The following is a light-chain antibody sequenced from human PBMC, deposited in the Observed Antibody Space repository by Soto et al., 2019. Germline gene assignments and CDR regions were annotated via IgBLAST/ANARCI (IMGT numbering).Light chain of an antibody. CDR1: QSVSSN. V-gene: IGKV3-15*01. CDR2: GAS. Sequence: EIVMTQSPATLSVSPGERATLSCRASQSVSSNLAWYQQKPGQAPRLLIYGASTRATGIPARFSGSGSGTEFTLTISSLQSEDFAVCYCQHYNNWPPWTFGQGTKVDIK. J-gene: IGKJ1*01. CDR3: QHYNNWPPWT.